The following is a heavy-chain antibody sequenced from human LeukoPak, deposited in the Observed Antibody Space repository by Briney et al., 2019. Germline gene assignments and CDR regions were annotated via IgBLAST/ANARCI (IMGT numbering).Heavy chain of an antibody. Sequence: GGPLRLSCAASGFTFDDYGMSWVRQAPGKGLEWVSGINWNGGSTGYADSVKGRFTISRDNAKNSLYLQMNSLRAEDTALYYCARPLGNWNYDALDYWGQGTLVTVSS. CDR2: INWNGGST. CDR3: ARPLGNWNYDALDY. D-gene: IGHD1-7*01. V-gene: IGHV3-20*04. CDR1: GFTFDDYG. J-gene: IGHJ4*02.